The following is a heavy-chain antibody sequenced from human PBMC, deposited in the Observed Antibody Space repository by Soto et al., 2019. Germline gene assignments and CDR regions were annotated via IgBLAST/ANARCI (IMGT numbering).Heavy chain of an antibody. CDR1: GFTFSGHG. D-gene: IGHD2-15*01. J-gene: IGHJ4*02. V-gene: IGHV3-30*18. CDR3: AEGCAGTSFCYITDH. Sequence: QVQLVASGGGVVQPGMSLRLSCAASGFTFSGHGMHWVRQAPGKGPEWVAALSNDVCTRKYADSVKGRFTISRVNSDNTLHIQMNSPSAEDRAAYFCAEGCAGTSFCYITDHWVPGTLVTV. CDR2: LSNDVCTR.